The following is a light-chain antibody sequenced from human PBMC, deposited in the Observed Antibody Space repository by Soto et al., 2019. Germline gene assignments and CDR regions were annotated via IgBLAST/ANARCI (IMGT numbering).Light chain of an antibody. CDR2: AAS. Sequence: IQLTQSPSSLSASVGDRVTITCRASQGISSYLAWYQQKPGRAPNLLIYAASTLQSGVPSRFSGSGSGTDFTLTISSLQPEDFATYYCQQLNDYPLTFGGGTKVEI. CDR3: QQLNDYPLT. J-gene: IGKJ4*01. CDR1: QGISSY. V-gene: IGKV1-9*01.